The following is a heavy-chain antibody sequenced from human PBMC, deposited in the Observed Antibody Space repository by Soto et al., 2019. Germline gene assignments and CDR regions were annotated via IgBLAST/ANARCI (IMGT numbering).Heavy chain of an antibody. V-gene: IGHV4-59*01. J-gene: IGHJ5*02. CDR3: AREGGSGYYNWFDP. CDR2: IYYSGST. D-gene: IGHD3-22*01. CDR1: GGSISSYY. Sequence: SETLSLTCTVSGGSISSYYWSWIRQPPGKGLEWIGYIYYSGSTNYTPSLKSRVTISVDTSKNQFSLKLSSVTAADTVVDYCAREGGSGYYNWFDPWGQGTLVTVSS.